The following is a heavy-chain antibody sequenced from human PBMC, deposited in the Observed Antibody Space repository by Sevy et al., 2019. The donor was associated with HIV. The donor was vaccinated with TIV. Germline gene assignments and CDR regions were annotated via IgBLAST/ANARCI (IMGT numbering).Heavy chain of an antibody. J-gene: IGHJ4*02. Sequence: ASVKVSCKVSGSTLTKLSIHWVRQAPGKGLEWMATFDPEDGQTIYAQKFQGRVTMTEDTSTDTGYMEVSSLRSEDTAIYYCATTKDYYESSGSPIDYWGRGTLVTVSS. V-gene: IGHV1-24*01. CDR2: FDPEDGQT. CDR3: ATTKDYYESSGSPIDY. D-gene: IGHD3-22*01. CDR1: GSTLTKLS.